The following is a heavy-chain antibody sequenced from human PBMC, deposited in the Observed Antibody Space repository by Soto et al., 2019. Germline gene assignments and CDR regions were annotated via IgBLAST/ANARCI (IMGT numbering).Heavy chain of an antibody. V-gene: IGHV3-30*18. D-gene: IGHD2-8*01. CDR3: AKESGGGVCPGY. Sequence: PGGSLRLSCAASGFTFSSYGMHWVRQAPGKGLEWVAVISYDGSNKYYADSVKGRFTISRDNSKNTLYLQMNSLRAEDTAVYYCAKESGGGVCPGYRGQGTPVTVSS. J-gene: IGHJ4*02. CDR2: ISYDGSNK. CDR1: GFTFSSYG.